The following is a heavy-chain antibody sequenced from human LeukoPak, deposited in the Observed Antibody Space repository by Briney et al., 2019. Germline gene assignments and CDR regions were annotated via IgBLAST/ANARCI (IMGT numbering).Heavy chain of an antibody. V-gene: IGHV3-7*01. CDR2: IKQDGSEK. CDR1: GFTFSSYC. J-gene: IGHJ4*02. Sequence: PGGSLRLSCAASGFTFSSYCRSWVRQAPGKGLEWVANIKQDGSEKYYVDSVKGRFTISRDNAKNSLYLQMNSLRAEDTAVYYCTRASIAARLDYWGQGTLVTVSS. CDR3: TRASIAARLDY. D-gene: IGHD6-6*01.